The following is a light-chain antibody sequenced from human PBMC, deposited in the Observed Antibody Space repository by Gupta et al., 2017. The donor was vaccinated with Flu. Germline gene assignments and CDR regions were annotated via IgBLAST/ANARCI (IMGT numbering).Light chain of an antibody. CDR2: DDT. CDR3: QVWESSGDQWV. Sequence: GRNNIGSKSVHWYQQRPGQAPVLVLYDDTDRPSGIPERFSGSNSANAATLTISRVEVGEEADYYCQVWESSGDQWVFGGGTKLTVL. V-gene: IGLV3-21*02. J-gene: IGLJ3*02. CDR1: NIGSKS.